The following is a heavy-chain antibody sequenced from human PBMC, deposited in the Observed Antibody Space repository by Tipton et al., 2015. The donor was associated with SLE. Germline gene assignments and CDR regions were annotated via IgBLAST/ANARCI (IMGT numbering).Heavy chain of an antibody. J-gene: IGHJ6*03. CDR3: VKAKGADGHYYYYMDV. CDR2: IYPNGNT. V-gene: IGHV3-53*05. CDR1: GFSASGDY. D-gene: IGHD3-16*01. Sequence: GSLRLSCAASGFSASGDYMTWVRQAPGKGLEWVAIIYPNGNTFYADSVRGRFSVSRDNAKNSLFLQMNSLRVEDTALYYCVKAKGADGHYYYYMDVWGKGTTVTVSS.